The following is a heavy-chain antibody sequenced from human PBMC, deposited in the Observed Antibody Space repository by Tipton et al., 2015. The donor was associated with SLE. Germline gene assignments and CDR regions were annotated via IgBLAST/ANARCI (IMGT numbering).Heavy chain of an antibody. Sequence: LRLSCTVSGDSVSSGNYCWSWLRQPPGKGLEWIGDIYYSGRTNSNPSLKSRVTMSVDTSKNQFSLKLRSVTAADTAVYYCARCRRAAFDIWGQGTMVTVSS. J-gene: IGHJ3*02. CDR2: IYYSGRT. V-gene: IGHV4-61*01. CDR3: ARCRRAAFDI. CDR1: GDSVSSGNYC.